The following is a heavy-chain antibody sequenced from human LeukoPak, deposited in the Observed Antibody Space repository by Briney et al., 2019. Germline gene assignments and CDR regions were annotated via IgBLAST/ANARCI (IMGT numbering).Heavy chain of an antibody. J-gene: IGHJ3*02. CDR2: IYTRGST. D-gene: IGHD2-15*01. V-gene: IGHV4-4*07. CDR3: ARGRYCSADICTGGDAFDI. CDR1: GSSINNYY. Sequence: SETLSLTCTVSGSSINNYYWSWIRQPAGKGREWIGRIYTRGSTNYNPSLKSRVTMSVDTSKIQFSLKLGSVTAADAAVYYCARGRYCSADICTGGDAFDIWGQGTMVSVSS.